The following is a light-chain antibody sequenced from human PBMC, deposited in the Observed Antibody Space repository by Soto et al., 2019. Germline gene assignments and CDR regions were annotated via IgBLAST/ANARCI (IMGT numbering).Light chain of an antibody. V-gene: IGLV2-14*01. Sequence: QSVLTQPASVSGSPGQSITISCTGTSSDVGGYNYVSWYQQHPGKAPKLMIYDVSNRPSGVSNRFSGSKSGNTASLTISGPQAEDVADYYCSSYTRSSSYVFGTGTMVT. CDR3: SSYTRSSSYV. CDR2: DVS. J-gene: IGLJ1*01. CDR1: SSDVGGYNY.